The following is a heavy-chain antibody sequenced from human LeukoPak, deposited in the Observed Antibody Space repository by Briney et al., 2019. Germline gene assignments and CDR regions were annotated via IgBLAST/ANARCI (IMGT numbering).Heavy chain of an antibody. V-gene: IGHV4-59*08. D-gene: IGHD4-17*01. J-gene: IGHJ4*02. CDR3: ARHGWNTVTTLDY. Sequence: SETLSLTCTVSGGSISSYYWSWIRQPPGKGLEWIGYIYYSGSTNYNPSLKSRVTISVDTSKNQFSLKLSSVTAADTAVYYCARHGWNTVTTLDYWGQGTLVTVSS. CDR2: IYYSGST. CDR1: GGSISSYY.